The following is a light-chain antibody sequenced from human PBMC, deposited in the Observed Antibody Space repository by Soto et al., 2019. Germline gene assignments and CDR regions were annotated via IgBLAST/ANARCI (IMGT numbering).Light chain of an antibody. J-gene: IGKJ2*01. Sequence: DIQMTRSPSSLSASVGDRVTIACQANQDIGNYLNWYQQKPGKAPRLLIYDASNLEIGVPSRFSGSGSGTDFTFTISNLQPEDIATYYCQQYDTLPPYTFGQGTKVELK. CDR1: QDIGNY. CDR2: DAS. CDR3: QQYDTLPPYT. V-gene: IGKV1-33*01.